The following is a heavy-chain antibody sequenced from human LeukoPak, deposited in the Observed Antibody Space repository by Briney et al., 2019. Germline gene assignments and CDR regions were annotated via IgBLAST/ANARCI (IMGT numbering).Heavy chain of an antibody. CDR1: GGTFSSYA. D-gene: IGHD6-19*01. CDR3: ARCPTAVAGIGYNWFDP. V-gene: IGHV1-69*05. CDR2: ILPVFGTA. Sequence: WASVKVSCKASGGTFSSYAISWVRQAPGQGLEWIGRILPVFGTANYARKFQGRVTITTDESTSTAYMELSSLRSEDTAVYYCARCPTAVAGIGYNWFDPWGQGTLVTVSS. J-gene: IGHJ5*02.